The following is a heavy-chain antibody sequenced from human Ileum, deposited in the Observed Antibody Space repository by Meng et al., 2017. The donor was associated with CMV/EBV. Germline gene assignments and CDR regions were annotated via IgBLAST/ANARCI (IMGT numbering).Heavy chain of an antibody. CDR2: ISSSSSYI. J-gene: IGHJ6*02. Sequence: GESLKISCAASGFTFSSYSMNWVRQAPGKGLEWVSSISSSSSYIYYADSVKGQFTISRDNAKNSLYLQMNSLRAEDTAVYYCARDEDCSSTSCYNLFAAMVTSYYYYGMDVWGQGTTVTVSS. CDR1: GFTFSSYS. V-gene: IGHV3-21*01. D-gene: IGHD2-2*02. CDR3: ARDEDCSSTSCYNLFAAMVTSYYYYGMDV.